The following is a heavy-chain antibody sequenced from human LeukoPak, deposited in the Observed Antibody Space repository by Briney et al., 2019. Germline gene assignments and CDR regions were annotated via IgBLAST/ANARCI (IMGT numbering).Heavy chain of an antibody. Sequence: GGSLRLSCAASGFTFSSYGMHWVRQAPGKGLEWVAVISYDGSNKYYADSVKGRFTISRDNSKNTPYLQMNSLRAEDTAVYYCAKCYVDTVLCYFDYWGQGTLVTVSS. CDR2: ISYDGSNK. J-gene: IGHJ4*02. V-gene: IGHV3-30*18. D-gene: IGHD5-18*01. CDR3: AKCYVDTVLCYFDY. CDR1: GFTFSSYG.